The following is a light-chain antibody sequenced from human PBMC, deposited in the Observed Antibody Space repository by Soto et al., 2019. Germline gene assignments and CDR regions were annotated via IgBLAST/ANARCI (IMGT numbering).Light chain of an antibody. CDR3: ISYTSSSNVV. CDR1: SSDVGGYNY. Sequence: QSALTQPASVSGSPGQSITISCTGTSSDVGGYNYVSWYQQHPGKAPKLMIYEVSNRPSGVSNRFSGSKSGNPASLTISGLQAEDEADYYCISYTSSSNVVFGGGTKLTVL. V-gene: IGLV2-14*01. CDR2: EVS. J-gene: IGLJ2*01.